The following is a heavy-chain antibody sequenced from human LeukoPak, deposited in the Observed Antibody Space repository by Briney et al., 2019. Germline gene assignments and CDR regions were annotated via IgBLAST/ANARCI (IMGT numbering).Heavy chain of an antibody. CDR1: GFTFSTYW. D-gene: IGHD3-22*01. V-gene: IGHV3-66*01. CDR2: IYSGGST. Sequence: GGSLRLSCAASGFTFSTYWMHWVRQAPGKGLEWVSVIYSGGSTYYADSVKGRFTISRDNAKNSLYLQMNSLRAEDTAVYYCAREGYDSSGFDYWGQGTLVTVSS. CDR3: AREGYDSSGFDY. J-gene: IGHJ4*02.